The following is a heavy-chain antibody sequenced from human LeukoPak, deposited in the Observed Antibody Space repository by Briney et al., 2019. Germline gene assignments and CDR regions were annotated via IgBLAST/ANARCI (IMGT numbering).Heavy chain of an antibody. CDR2: IYTSGST. CDR3: ARDTVEPYQDYYDSSGYYP. V-gene: IGHV4-61*02. J-gene: IGHJ5*02. D-gene: IGHD3-22*01. Sequence: SQTLSLTCTVSGGSISSGDYYWSWIRQPAGKGLEWIGRIYTSGSTNYNPSLKSRVTMSVDTSKNQFSLKLSSVTAADTAVYYCARDTVEPYQDYYDSSGYYPWGQGTLVTVSS. CDR1: GGSISSGDYY.